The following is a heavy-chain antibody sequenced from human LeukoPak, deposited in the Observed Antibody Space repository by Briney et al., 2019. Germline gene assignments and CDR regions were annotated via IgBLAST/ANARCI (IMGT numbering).Heavy chain of an antibody. D-gene: IGHD6-13*01. J-gene: IGHJ4*02. CDR3: AKDQYSSSWTPVNY. CDR2: ISGSGGST. V-gene: IGHV3-23*01. Sequence: GGSLRLSCAASGFTFSTYWMHWVRQAPGKGPVWVSAISGSGGSTYYADSVKGRFTISRDNSKNTLYLQMNSLRAEDTAVYYCAKDQYSSSWTPVNYWGQGTLVTVSS. CDR1: GFTFSTYW.